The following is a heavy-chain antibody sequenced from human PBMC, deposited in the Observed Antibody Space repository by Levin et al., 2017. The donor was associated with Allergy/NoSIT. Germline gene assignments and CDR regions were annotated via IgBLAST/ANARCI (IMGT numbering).Heavy chain of an antibody. J-gene: IGHJ4*02. Sequence: ASETLSLTCTVSGGSISSYYWSWIRQPPGKGLEWIGYIYYSGSTNYNPSLKSRVTISVDTSKNQFSLKLSSVTAADTAVYYCASQTGGNYFDYWGQGTLVTVSS. V-gene: IGHV4-59*08. CDR1: GGSISSYY. CDR3: ASQTGGNYFDY. D-gene: IGHD3-16*01. CDR2: IYYSGST.